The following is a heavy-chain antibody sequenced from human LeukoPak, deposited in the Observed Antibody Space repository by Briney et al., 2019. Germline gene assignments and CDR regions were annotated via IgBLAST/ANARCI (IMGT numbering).Heavy chain of an antibody. CDR2: IYYSGST. V-gene: IGHV4-34*01. D-gene: IGHD2-15*01. CDR3: ASRIPDCSGGSCYSTFWDY. CDR1: GGSFSGYS. Sequence: PSETLSLTCAVYGGSFSGYSWSWIRQFPGKGLEWIGSIYYSGSTYYNPSLKSRVTISVDTSKNQFSLKLSSVTAADTAVYYCASRIPDCSGGSCYSTFWDYWGQGTLVTVSS. J-gene: IGHJ4*02.